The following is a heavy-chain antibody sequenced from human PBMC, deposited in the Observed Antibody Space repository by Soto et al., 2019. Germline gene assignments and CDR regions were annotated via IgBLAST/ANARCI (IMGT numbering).Heavy chain of an antibody. CDR1: GYTFSSYA. D-gene: IGHD7-27*01. V-gene: IGHV1-3*01. J-gene: IGHJ4*02. CDR3: ARDTGDGTFDF. Sequence: ASVKVSCKASGYTFSSYAMHWVRQAPGQRLEWMGWINAGNGNTKSSQKFQDRVTISRDTSASTAYMELTSLRSEDTAVYYCARDTGDGTFDFWGQGTLVTVSS. CDR2: INAGNGNT.